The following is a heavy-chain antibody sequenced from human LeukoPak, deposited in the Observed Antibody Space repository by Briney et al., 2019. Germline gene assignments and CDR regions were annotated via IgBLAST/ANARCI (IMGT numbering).Heavy chain of an antibody. Sequence: GGSLRLSCTASGFTFSSSAMSWVRQAPGKGLEWVSSISGSGSGGSTYYADSVKGRFTISRDNSKNTLYLQMNSLRAEDTAVYYCAKSGYNRFDYWGQGTLVTVSS. CDR3: AKSGYNRFDY. D-gene: IGHD5-24*01. V-gene: IGHV3-23*01. CDR2: ISGSGSGGST. CDR1: GFTFSSSA. J-gene: IGHJ4*02.